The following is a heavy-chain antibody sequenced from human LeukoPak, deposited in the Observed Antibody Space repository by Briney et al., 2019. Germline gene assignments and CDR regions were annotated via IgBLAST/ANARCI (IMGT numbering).Heavy chain of an antibody. CDR1: GFTFDDYA. CDR2: ISWNSGSI. J-gene: IGHJ4*02. D-gene: IGHD4-17*01. CDR3: AKEKESVTTSYFDY. V-gene: IGHV3-9*01. Sequence: SLRLSCAASGFTFDDYAMRWVRQAPGKGLEWVSGISWNSGSIGYADSVKGRFTISRDNTKNSLYLQMNSLRAEDTALYYCAKEKESVTTSYFDYWGQETLVPVSS.